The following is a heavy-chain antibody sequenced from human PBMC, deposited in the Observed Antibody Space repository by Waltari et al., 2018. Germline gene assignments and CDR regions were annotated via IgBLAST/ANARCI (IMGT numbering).Heavy chain of an antibody. J-gene: IGHJ6*02. D-gene: IGHD2-15*01. CDR1: GVSISSHY. CDR2: IYYSGST. Sequence: QVQLQESGPGLVKPSETLSLTCTVSGVSISSHYWSWLRQPPGQGLELIGYIYYSGSTNYNPSLKSRVTISVDTSKNQFSLKLSSVTAADTAVYYCARDRGYCSGGSCPSEGMDVWGQGTTVTVSS. V-gene: IGHV4-59*11. CDR3: ARDRGYCSGGSCPSEGMDV.